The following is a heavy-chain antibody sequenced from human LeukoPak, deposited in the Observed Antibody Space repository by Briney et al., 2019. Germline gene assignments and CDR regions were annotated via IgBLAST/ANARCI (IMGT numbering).Heavy chain of an antibody. CDR3: AKARRYCSGGSCLYYFDY. CDR2: ISGSGGST. J-gene: IGHJ4*02. CDR1: GFTFSSYA. V-gene: IGHV3-23*01. Sequence: GGSLRLSCAASGFTFSSYAMSWVRQAPGKGLEWVSAISGSGGSTYYADSVKGRFTISRDNSKNTLCLQMNSLRAEDTAVYYCAKARRYCSGGSCLYYFDYWGQGTLVPVSS. D-gene: IGHD2-15*01.